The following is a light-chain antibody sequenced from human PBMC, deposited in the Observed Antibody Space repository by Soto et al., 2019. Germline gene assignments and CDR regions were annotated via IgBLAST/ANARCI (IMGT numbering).Light chain of an antibody. CDR3: CSYAGSSTPVV. J-gene: IGLJ2*01. CDR1: SSDVGSYNL. V-gene: IGLV2-23*02. Sequence: QSVLTQPASVSGSPGQSITISCTGTSSDVGSYNLVSWYQQHPGKAPKLMIYEVSKRPSGVSNRFSGSKSGNTASLTISGPQAEDEADYYCCSYAGSSTPVVFGGGTKLTVL. CDR2: EVS.